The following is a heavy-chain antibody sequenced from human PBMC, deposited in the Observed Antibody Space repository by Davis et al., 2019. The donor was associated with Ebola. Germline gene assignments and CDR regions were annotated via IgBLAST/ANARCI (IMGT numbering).Heavy chain of an antibody. D-gene: IGHD1-1*01. V-gene: IGHV1-18*04. J-gene: IGHJ4*02. CDR1: GYTFSSYG. Sequence: ASVKVSCKASGYTFSSYGISWVRQAPGQGLEWMGWISAYNGKTNYVQKLQGRLTMTTDTSTSTAYMEVGILRSDDTAVYYCARAQFPTTSDHWGQGTLVTVSS. CDR3: ARAQFPTTSDH. CDR2: ISAYNGKT.